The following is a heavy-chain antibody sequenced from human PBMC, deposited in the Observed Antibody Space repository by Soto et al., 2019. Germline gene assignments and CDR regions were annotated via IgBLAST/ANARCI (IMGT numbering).Heavy chain of an antibody. CDR3: ARDSLYYYSGMDV. CDR1: GYTFTSYA. CDR2: INAGNGNT. Sequence: QVQLVQSGAEEKKPGASVKVSCKASGYTFTSYAMHWVRQAPGQRLEWMGWINAGNGNTKYSQKFQGRVTITRDTSASTAYRGLSTLRSEDTAVYYCARDSLYYYSGMDVWGQGTTVTASS. V-gene: IGHV1-3*05. J-gene: IGHJ6*02.